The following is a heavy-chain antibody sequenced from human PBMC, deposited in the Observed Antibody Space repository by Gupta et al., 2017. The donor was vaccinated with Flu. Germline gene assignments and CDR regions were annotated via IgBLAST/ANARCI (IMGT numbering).Heavy chain of an antibody. CDR2: ISWNSGSI. J-gene: IGHJ4*02. V-gene: IGHV3-9*01. CDR3: AKDIAYSSSWYNGFDY. Sequence: EVQLVESGGGLVQPGRSLRLSCAASGFTFDDYAMQWVRQAPGKGLEWVSSISWNSGSIGYADSVRGRFTISRDNAKNSLYLQMNSLRAEDTALYYCAKDIAYSSSWYNGFDYWGQGTLVTVSS. D-gene: IGHD6-13*01. CDR1: GFTFDDYA.